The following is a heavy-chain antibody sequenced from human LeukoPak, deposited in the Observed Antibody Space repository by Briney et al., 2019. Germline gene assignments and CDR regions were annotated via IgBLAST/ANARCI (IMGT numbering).Heavy chain of an antibody. CDR1: GFTFSSYA. Sequence: PGGSLRLSCAASGFTFSSYAMSWVRQAPGKGLEWVSAISGSGGSTYYADSVKGRFTISRDNSKNTLYLQMNSLRAEDTAVYYCAKDGYTWDYDSSGYSDWGQGTLVTVSS. D-gene: IGHD3-22*01. CDR3: AKDGYTWDYDSSGYSD. J-gene: IGHJ4*02. V-gene: IGHV3-23*01. CDR2: ISGSGGST.